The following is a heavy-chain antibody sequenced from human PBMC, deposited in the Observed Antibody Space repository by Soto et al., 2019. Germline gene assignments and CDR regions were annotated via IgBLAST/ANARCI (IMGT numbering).Heavy chain of an antibody. Sequence: SETLSLTCTVSGGSISSSSYYWGWIRQPPGKGLEWIGSIYYSGSTYYNPSLKSRVTISVDTSKNQFSLKLSSVTAADTAVYFCAFSYGVAGTLNYSGARGTSLPVS. CDR3: AFSYGVAGTLNYS. CDR2: IYYSGST. J-gene: IGHJ1*01. V-gene: IGHV4-39*01. D-gene: IGHD6-19*01. CDR1: GGSISSSSYY.